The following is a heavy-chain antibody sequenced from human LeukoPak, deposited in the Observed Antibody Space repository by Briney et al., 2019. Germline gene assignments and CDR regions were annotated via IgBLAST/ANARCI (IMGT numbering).Heavy chain of an antibody. CDR1: GFPFSSYG. V-gene: IGHV3-30*02. CDR3: AKDMRMASFEH. Sequence: GGSLRLSCAASGFPFSSYGMHWVRQAPGKGLEWVAFIRYDGSNKYYADSVKGRFTISRDNSKNTLYLQINSLRVEDTAVYYCAKDMRMASFEHWGRGTQVTVSS. J-gene: IGHJ4*02. CDR2: IRYDGSNK. D-gene: IGHD5-24*01.